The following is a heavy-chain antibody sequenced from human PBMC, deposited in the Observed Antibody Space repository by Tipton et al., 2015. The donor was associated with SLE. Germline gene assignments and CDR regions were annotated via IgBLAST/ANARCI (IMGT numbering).Heavy chain of an antibody. Sequence: QSGAEVKKPGASVKVSCKASGYTFTSYGISWVRQAPGQGLEWMGWISAYNGNTNYAQKLQGRVTMTTDTSTSKAYMERRSLRSDEAAVYYCARVAGYSSGWCLYWGQGTLVTVSS. CDR2: ISAYNGNT. D-gene: IGHD6-19*01. J-gene: IGHJ4*02. V-gene: IGHV1-18*01. CDR3: ARVAGYSSGWCLY. CDR1: GYTFTSYG.